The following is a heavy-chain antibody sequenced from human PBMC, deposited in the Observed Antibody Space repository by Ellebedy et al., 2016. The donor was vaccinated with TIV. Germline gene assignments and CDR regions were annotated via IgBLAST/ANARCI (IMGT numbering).Heavy chain of an antibody. D-gene: IGHD3-10*01. Sequence: GESLKISCAASGFTFSGYYMSWVRQAPGKGLEWVAGVNGGGLVIAYADSVKGRFTISRDNSKNTLDLQMNSLRAEDTAVYYCASSRYHYYVGNTIFAYWGQGTLVTVYS. CDR2: VNGGGLVI. V-gene: IGHV3-23*01. CDR1: GFTFSGYY. J-gene: IGHJ4*02. CDR3: ASSRYHYYVGNTIFAY.